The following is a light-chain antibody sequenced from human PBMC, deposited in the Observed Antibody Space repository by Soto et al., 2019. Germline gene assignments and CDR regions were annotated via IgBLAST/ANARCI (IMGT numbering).Light chain of an antibody. V-gene: IGLV2-8*01. CDR3: SSYAGSSHYV. Sequence: LAQPASVSGSPGQSITISCTGTSSDVGGYKYVSWYQQHPGKTPKLMIYEVTKRPSGVPDRFSGSKSGNTASLTVSGLQTEDEADYYCSSYAGSSHYVFGTGTKVTVL. CDR2: EVT. CDR1: SSDVGGYKY. J-gene: IGLJ1*01.